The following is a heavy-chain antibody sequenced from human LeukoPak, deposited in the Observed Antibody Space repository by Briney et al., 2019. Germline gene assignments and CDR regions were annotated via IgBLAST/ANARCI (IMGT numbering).Heavy chain of an antibody. V-gene: IGHV1-2*02. D-gene: IGHD3-3*01. Sequence: ASVKVSCKASRYTFTGYYMHWVRQAPGQGLEWMGWINPNSGGTNYAQKFQGRVTMTRDTSISTAYMELSRLRSDDTAVYYCARHDFWSGYSYYFDYWGQGTLVTVSS. CDR2: INPNSGGT. CDR1: RYTFTGYY. J-gene: IGHJ4*02. CDR3: ARHDFWSGYSYYFDY.